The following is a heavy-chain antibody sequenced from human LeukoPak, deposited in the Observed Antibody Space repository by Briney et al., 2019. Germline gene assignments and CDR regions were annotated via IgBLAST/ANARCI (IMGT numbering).Heavy chain of an antibody. CDR2: ISWNSGSI. CDR3: GKDTIPSRGLRHYYYYMDV. D-gene: IGHD5-12*01. J-gene: IGHJ6*03. CDR1: GFTFDDYA. V-gene: IGHV3-9*01. Sequence: TGGSLRLSCAASGFTFDDYAMHWVRQAPGKGLEWVSGISWNSGSIGYADSVKGRFTISRDNAKNSLYLQMNSLRAEDTALYYCGKDTIPSRGLRHYYYYMDVWGKGTTVTVSS.